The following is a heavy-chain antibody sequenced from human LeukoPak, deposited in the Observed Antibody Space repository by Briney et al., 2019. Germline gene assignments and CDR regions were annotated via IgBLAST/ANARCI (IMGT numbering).Heavy chain of an antibody. V-gene: IGHV4-59*01. D-gene: IGHD6-6*01. CDR1: GGSINSGC. CDR2: LYPSGST. CDR3: ATISSIAAPWGYYYGMDV. Sequence: SETLSLTCSVSGGSINSGCWGWVRQPPGKGLEWIGLLYPSGSTNYNPSLKSRVTISVDTSKNQFSLKLSSVTAADTAVYYCATISSIAAPWGYYYGMDVWGQGTTVTVSS. J-gene: IGHJ6*02.